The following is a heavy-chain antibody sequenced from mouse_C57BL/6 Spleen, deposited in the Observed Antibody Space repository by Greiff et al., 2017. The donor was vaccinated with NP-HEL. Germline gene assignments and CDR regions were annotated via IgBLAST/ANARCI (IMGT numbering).Heavy chain of an antibody. CDR3: ARRGDYGRTHWYFDV. V-gene: IGHV5-15*01. CDR1: GFTFSDYG. J-gene: IGHJ1*03. Sequence: EVKVVESGGGLVQPGGSLKLSCAASGFTFSDYGMAWVRQAPRKGPEWVAFISNLAYSIYYADTVTGRFTISRENAKNTRYLEMSSLRSEDTAMYYWARRGDYGRTHWYFDVGGTGTTVTVSS. D-gene: IGHD1-1*01. CDR2: ISNLAYSI.